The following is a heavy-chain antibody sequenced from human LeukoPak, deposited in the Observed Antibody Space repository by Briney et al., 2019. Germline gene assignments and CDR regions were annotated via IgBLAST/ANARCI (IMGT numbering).Heavy chain of an antibody. D-gene: IGHD2-21*02. Sequence: PSETLSLTCTVSGGSISSYYWSWIRQPPGKGLEWIGYIYYSGSTNYNPSLKSRVTISVDTSKNQFSLKLSSVTAADTAVYYCAREAYCGGDCLYYFDYWGQGTLVTVSS. CDR1: GGSISSYY. V-gene: IGHV4-59*12. CDR2: IYYSGST. CDR3: AREAYCGGDCLYYFDY. J-gene: IGHJ4*02.